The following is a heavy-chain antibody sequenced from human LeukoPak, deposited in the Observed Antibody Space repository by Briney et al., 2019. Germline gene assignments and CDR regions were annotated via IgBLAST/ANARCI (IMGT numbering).Heavy chain of an antibody. Sequence: PSETLSLTCTVSGGSINSGGYYWSWIRQQPGKGLEWIGYIYYSGTTYYNPTLKSRVTISLDTSKNQFSLKLSSVTAADTAVYYCARSPFGQLLPYYFDYWGQGTLVTVSS. CDR2: IYYSGTT. V-gene: IGHV4-31*03. D-gene: IGHD3-16*01. CDR1: GGSINSGGYY. CDR3: ARSPFGQLLPYYFDY. J-gene: IGHJ4*02.